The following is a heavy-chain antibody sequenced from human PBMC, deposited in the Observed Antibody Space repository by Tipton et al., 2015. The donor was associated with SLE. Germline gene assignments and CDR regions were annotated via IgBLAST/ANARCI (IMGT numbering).Heavy chain of an antibody. V-gene: IGHV3-23*01. CDR3: ATPREVQGIIRDY. Sequence: GSLRLSCAASGFTFSNYAMNWVRQAPGKGLEWVSVISGSGGSTYYADAVKGRFTISRDNSKNTLYLQMNSLRAEDTAVYYCATPREVQGIIRDYWGQGTLVTVSS. CDR2: ISGSGGST. J-gene: IGHJ4*02. D-gene: IGHD3-10*01. CDR1: GFTFSNYA.